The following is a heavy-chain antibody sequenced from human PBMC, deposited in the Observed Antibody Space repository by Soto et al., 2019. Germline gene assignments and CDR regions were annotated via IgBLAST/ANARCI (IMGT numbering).Heavy chain of an antibody. J-gene: IGHJ4*02. CDR1: GGSISSSSYY. CDR3: ARIYYDSVFDY. V-gene: IGHV4-39*01. Sequence: SETLSLTCTVSGGSISSSSYYWGWIRQPPGKGLEWIGSIYYSGSTYYNPSLKSRVTISVDTSKNQFSLKLSSVTAADTAVYYCARIYYDSVFDYWGQGTLVTVSS. D-gene: IGHD3-22*01. CDR2: IYYSGST.